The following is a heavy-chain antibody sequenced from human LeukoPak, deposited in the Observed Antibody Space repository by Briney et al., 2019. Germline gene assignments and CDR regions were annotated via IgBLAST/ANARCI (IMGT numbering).Heavy chain of an antibody. CDR2: INPNSGGT. CDR3: AREMSLIMVRGEDYYYYYMDV. V-gene: IGHV1-2*02. J-gene: IGHJ6*03. D-gene: IGHD3-10*01. CDR1: GYTFTGYY. Sequence: ASVKVSCKASGYTFTGYYMHWVGQAPGQGLEGMGWINPNSGGTNYAQKFQGRVTMTRDTSISTAYMELSRLRSDDTAVYYCAREMSLIMVRGEDYYYYYMDVWGKGTTVTVSS.